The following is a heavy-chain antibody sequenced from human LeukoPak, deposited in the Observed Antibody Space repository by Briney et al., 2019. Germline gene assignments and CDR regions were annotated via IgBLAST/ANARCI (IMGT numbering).Heavy chain of an antibody. CDR2: IYDSGST. CDR1: GGSISSYY. D-gene: IGHD4-17*01. J-gene: IGHJ5*02. Sequence: PSETLSLTCTVSGGSISSYYWNWIRQPPGKGLEWIGYIYDSGSTNYNPSLKSRVTISIDTSKNQFSLKLSSVTAADTAMYYCARHTAPTVTYNWFDPWGQGTLVTVSS. V-gene: IGHV4-59*08. CDR3: ARHTAPTVTYNWFDP.